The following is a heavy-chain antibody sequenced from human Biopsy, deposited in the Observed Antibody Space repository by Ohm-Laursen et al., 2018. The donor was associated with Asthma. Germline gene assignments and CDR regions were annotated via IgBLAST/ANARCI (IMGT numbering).Heavy chain of an antibody. CDR3: ARGVVYGGDSYAEYFQR. J-gene: IGHJ1*01. CDR1: YGSITSGGYY. V-gene: IGHV4-31*03. D-gene: IGHD4-23*01. Sequence: SETLSLTCTVSYGSITSGGYYWSWIRQHPGKGLEWIGYIYYSGSTYYNPSLKSRVTISVDTSKNQFFLRLSSVTAADTAVYYCARGVVYGGDSYAEYFQRWGQGTLVTVSS. CDR2: IYYSGST.